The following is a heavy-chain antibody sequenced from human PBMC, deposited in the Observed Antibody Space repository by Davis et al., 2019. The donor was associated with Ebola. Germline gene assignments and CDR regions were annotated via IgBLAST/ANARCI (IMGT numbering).Heavy chain of an antibody. J-gene: IGHJ5*02. V-gene: IGHV1-8*01. CDR1: GYTFTSYD. Sequence: AASVKVSCKASGYTFTSYDINWVRQATGQGLEWMGWMNPNSGNTGYAQKFQGRVTMTRNTSISTAYMELSSLRTEDTAVYYCARKRATTGSGWFDPWGQGTQVTVSS. D-gene: IGHD1-1*01. CDR3: ARKRATTGSGWFDP. CDR2: MNPNSGNT.